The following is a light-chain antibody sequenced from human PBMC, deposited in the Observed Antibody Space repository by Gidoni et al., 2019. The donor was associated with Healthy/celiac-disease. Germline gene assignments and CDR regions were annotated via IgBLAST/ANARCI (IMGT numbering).Light chain of an antibody. Sequence: DIQMTQSPSSLSASVGDRVTITCRASQSISSYLNWYQQKPGKAPKLLIYAASSLQSGVPSRFSGSGSGTDFNLTISSLQPEDFATYNCQQSYSTPPLTFGGGTKVEIK. V-gene: IGKV1-39*01. CDR2: AAS. CDR3: QQSYSTPPLT. CDR1: QSISSY. J-gene: IGKJ4*01.